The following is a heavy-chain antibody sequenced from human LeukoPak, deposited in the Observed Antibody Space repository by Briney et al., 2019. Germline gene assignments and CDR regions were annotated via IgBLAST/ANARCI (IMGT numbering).Heavy chain of an antibody. CDR1: GGSISSSSYY. V-gene: IGHV4-39*07. D-gene: IGHD6-13*01. Sequence: SETLFLTCTVSGGSISSSSYYWGWIRQPPGKGLEWIGSIYYSGSTYYNPSLKSRVTISVDTSKNQFSLKLSSVTAADTAVYYCARDHLSSSFDYWGQGTLVTVSS. J-gene: IGHJ4*02. CDR2: IYYSGST. CDR3: ARDHLSSSFDY.